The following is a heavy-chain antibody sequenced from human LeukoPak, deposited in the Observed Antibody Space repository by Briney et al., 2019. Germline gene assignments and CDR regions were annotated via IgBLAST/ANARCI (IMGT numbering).Heavy chain of an antibody. CDR3: ARHQPDFAGTAARDPDGFDI. CDR2: FFYSGSA. CDR1: GDSISGSGHF. Sequence: SETLSLTCSVSGDSISGSGHFWGWIRQPPGKGLEWIGTFFYSGSAYYNPSLKSRVTISLDTSQNQFSLRLSSVTAADTAVYYCARHQPDFAGTAARDPDGFDIWGQGTMVTVSS. V-gene: IGHV4-39*01. D-gene: IGHD3-3*01. J-gene: IGHJ3*02.